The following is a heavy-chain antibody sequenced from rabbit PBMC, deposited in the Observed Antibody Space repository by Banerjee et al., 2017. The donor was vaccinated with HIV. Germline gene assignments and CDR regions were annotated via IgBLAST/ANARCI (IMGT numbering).Heavy chain of an antibody. CDR3: ARGTSSSGYYSGSLTL. Sequence: QEQLVESGGDLVKPGASLTLTCTASGFSFSSGYDMCWVRQAPGKGPEWIACICNRDGSTSYASWAKGRFTISKTSSTTVTLQMTSLTAADTATYFCARGTSSSGYYSGSLTLWGPGTLVTVS. D-gene: IGHD1-1*01. V-gene: IGHV1S45*01. CDR2: ICNRDGST. CDR1: GFSFSSGYD. J-gene: IGHJ4*01.